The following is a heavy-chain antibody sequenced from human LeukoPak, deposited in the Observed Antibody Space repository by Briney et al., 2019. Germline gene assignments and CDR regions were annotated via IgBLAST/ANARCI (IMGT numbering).Heavy chain of an antibody. V-gene: IGHV1-69*04. D-gene: IGHD4-17*01. J-gene: IGHJ4*02. CDR3: ARTLTTVTTEAGY. CDR2: IIPILGIA. Sequence: ASVKVSCKASGGXFSSYAISWVRQAPGQGLEWMGRIIPILGIANYAQKFQGRVTITADKSTSTAYMELSSLRSEDTAVYYCARTLTTVTTEAGYWGQGTLVTVSS. CDR1: GGXFSSYA.